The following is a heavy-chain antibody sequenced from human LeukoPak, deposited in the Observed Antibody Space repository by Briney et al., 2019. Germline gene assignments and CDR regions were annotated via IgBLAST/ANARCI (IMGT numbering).Heavy chain of an antibody. CDR3: ATGLPRGSFDY. V-gene: IGHV3-23*01. J-gene: IGHJ4*02. Sequence: GGALRLSCAASLFTFSNFALSWVRQSPGKGLEWVSAISISGGTTYYADSVKGRFTISRDNSKNTLNFQITTLRDEDTAVHCCATGLPRGSFDYWGQGTLVTVSS. D-gene: IGHD3-16*01. CDR1: LFTFSNFA. CDR2: ISISGGTT.